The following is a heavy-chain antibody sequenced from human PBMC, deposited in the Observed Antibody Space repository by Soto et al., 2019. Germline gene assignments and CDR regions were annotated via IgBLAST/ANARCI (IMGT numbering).Heavy chain of an antibody. CDR1: GGSFSGYY. J-gene: IGHJ4*01. D-gene: IGHD6-19*01. V-gene: IGHV4-34*01. CDR3: ARYRYGSGSDLEYYFDH. CDR2: INHSGST. Sequence: SETLSLTCAFYGGSFSGYYWGWIRQPPGKGLEWIGEINHSGSTNYNPSLKSRVTISVDTSKNQFSLKLSSVTAADTAVYYCARYRYGSGSDLEYYFDHWGHGTLAT.